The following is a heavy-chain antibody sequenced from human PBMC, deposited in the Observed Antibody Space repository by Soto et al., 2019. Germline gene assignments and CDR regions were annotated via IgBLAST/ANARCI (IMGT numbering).Heavy chain of an antibody. CDR2: IVVGSGNT. J-gene: IGHJ6*02. CDR1: GFTFTSSA. D-gene: IGHD1-1*01. Sequence: ASVKVSCKASGFTFTSSAMQWVRQARGQRLEWIGWIVVGSGNTNYAQKFQERVTITRDMSTSTAYMELSSLRSGDTAVYYCADGGTLYCYSDAFDVWGQGIMVTVSS. CDR3: ADGGTLYCYSDAFDV. V-gene: IGHV1-58*02.